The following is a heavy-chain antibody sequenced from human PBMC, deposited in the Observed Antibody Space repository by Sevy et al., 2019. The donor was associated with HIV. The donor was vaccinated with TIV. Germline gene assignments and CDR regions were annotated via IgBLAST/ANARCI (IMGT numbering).Heavy chain of an antibody. J-gene: IGHJ5*02. CDR1: GFTFSSYS. V-gene: IGHV3-48*02. D-gene: IGHD6-13*01. CDR3: ARDRIAAAGTKRDSAFDP. Sequence: GGSLRLSCAASGFTFSSYSMNWVRQAPGKGLEWISYISSSSSTIYYADSVKGRFTISRDNAKNSLYLQMNSLRDEDTAVYYCARDRIAAAGTKRDSAFDPWGQGTLVTVSS. CDR2: ISSSSSTI.